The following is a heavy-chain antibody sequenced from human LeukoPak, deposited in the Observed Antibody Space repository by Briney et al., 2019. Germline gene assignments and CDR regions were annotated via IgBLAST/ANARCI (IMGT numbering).Heavy chain of an antibody. CDR1: GFTFSSYS. CDR2: ISSSSSTI. J-gene: IGHJ4*02. D-gene: IGHD2-2*01. Sequence: PGGSLRLSCAASGFTFSSYSMNWVRQAPGKGLEWVSYISSSSSTIYYADSVKGRFTISRDNSKNTLYMQVNSLRAEDTAVYYCAKDRLYCDTSCYVASLFDDWGQGTLVTVSS. CDR3: AKDRLYCDTSCYVASLFDD. V-gene: IGHV3-48*01.